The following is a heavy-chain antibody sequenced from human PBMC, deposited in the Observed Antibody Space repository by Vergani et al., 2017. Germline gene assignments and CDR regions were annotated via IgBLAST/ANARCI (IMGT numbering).Heavy chain of an antibody. V-gene: IGHV4-34*01. CDR2: INHSGST. CDR3: ARYYGSGSYYPRKYVDY. CDR1: GGSISSYY. J-gene: IGHJ4*02. D-gene: IGHD3-10*01. Sequence: QVKLQESGPGLVKPSETLSLTCTVSGGSISSYYWSWFRQPPGKGLEWIGEINHSGSTNYNPSLKSRVTISVDTAKNQFSLKLSTVTAADTAVYYCARYYGSGSYYPRKYVDYGGQGTLVTVSA.